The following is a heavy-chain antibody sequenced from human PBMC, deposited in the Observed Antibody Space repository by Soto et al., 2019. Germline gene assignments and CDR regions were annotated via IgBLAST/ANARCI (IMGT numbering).Heavy chain of an antibody. V-gene: IGHV3-15*07. D-gene: IGHD3-3*01. J-gene: IGHJ6*02. Sequence: GGSLRLSCAASGFTFSNAWMNWVRQAPGKGLEWVGRIKSKTDGGTTDYAAPVKGRFTISRDDSKNTLYLQMNSLKTEDTAVYYCTSNPYAGGSGLDYYYYYYGMDVWGQGTTVTVSS. CDR3: TSNPYAGGSGLDYYYYYYGMDV. CDR1: GFTFSNAW. CDR2: IKSKTDGGTT.